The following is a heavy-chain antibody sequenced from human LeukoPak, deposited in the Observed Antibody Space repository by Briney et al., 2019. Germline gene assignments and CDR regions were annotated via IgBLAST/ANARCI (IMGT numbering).Heavy chain of an antibody. CDR3: ARDSGSD. CDR2: IKPDGSEK. CDR1: GFTFSNYW. V-gene: IGHV3-7*04. Sequence: PGGSLRLSCAASGFTFSNYWMTWVRQAPGKGLEWVANIKPDGSEKYYVESVKGRFTISRDNAKNSLFLQMNSLRAEDTALYYCARDSGSDWGQGTLVTVSS. J-gene: IGHJ4*02. D-gene: IGHD1-26*01.